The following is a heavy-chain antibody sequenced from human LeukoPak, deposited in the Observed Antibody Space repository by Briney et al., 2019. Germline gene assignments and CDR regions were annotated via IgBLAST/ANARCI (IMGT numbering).Heavy chain of an antibody. V-gene: IGHV4-34*01. CDR3: ARIRCGQGQNSCSNP. Sequence: SETLSLTCAVSGVPVDDYYWSWIRQSPEKGLEWIGEVYPGGYTTYNPSLKTRVITSEPTSAHQFSLRVTSMTAPPTALYYCARIRCGQGQNSCSNPWAQGSLVTVSS. CDR2: VYPGGYT. J-gene: IGHJ1*01. CDR1: GVPVDDYY. D-gene: IGHD2-21*01.